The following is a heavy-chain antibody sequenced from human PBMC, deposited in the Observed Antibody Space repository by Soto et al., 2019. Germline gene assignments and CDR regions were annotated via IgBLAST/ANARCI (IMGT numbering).Heavy chain of an antibody. Sequence: SETLSLTCAVSCGSFIDNYWTWFRQPPNKGLEWIGEISPSGTTKYIPSLWSRATISVDTSKNQFSLKVTSVTAADTAVYYCATSLWFGTQPEIWGRGTLVTSPQ. V-gene: IGHV4-34*01. D-gene: IGHD3-10*01. J-gene: IGHJ4*02. CDR3: ATSLWFGTQPEI. CDR1: CGSFIDNY. CDR2: ISPSGTT.